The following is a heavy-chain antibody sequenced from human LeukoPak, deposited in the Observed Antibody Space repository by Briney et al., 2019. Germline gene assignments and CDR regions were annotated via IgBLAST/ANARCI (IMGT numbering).Heavy chain of an antibody. J-gene: IGHJ4*02. Sequence: GASVKVSCKASGYAFTTYGISWVRQAPGQGLEWMGWVSANNGNTNYAQKLQGRVTMTTDTSTSTAYMELRSLRSDDTAVYYCARDEHKHGAYFDYWGQGTLVTVSS. CDR2: VSANNGNT. CDR3: ARDEHKHGAYFDY. CDR1: GYAFTTYG. D-gene: IGHD1/OR15-1a*01. V-gene: IGHV1-18*01.